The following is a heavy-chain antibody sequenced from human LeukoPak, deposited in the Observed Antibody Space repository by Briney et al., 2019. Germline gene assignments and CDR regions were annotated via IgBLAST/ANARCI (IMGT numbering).Heavy chain of an antibody. J-gene: IGHJ4*02. CDR3: ARVRYDFWSGYDLFDY. V-gene: IGHV1-18*01. CDR2: ISAYNGNR. D-gene: IGHD3-3*01. Sequence: ASVKVSCKASGYTFTSYGISWVRQAPGQGREWMGWISAYNGNRNYAQKLHGRVTMTTETPTSTAYMELRSLRSDDTAVYYCARVRYDFWSGYDLFDYWGQGTLVTVSS. CDR1: GYTFTSYG.